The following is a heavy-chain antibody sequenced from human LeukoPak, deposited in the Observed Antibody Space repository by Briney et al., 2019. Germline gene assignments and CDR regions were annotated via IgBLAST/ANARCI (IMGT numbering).Heavy chain of an antibody. Sequence: PSETLPLTCAVSDYSISSDYYWGWIRQPPGKGLEWIGSIYQSGSTHYNPSLKSRVTISVDTSKNQFSLKLNSVTAADTAVYYCARNSSWYFDYWGQGTLVTVSS. J-gene: IGHJ4*02. CDR2: IYQSGST. V-gene: IGHV4-38-2*01. D-gene: IGHD6-13*01. CDR3: ARNSSWYFDY. CDR1: DYSISSDYY.